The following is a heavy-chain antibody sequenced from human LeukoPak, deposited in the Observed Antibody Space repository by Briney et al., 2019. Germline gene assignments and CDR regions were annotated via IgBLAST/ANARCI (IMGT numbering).Heavy chain of an antibody. Sequence: GRSLRLSCAASGFTYSSYAMSWVSQPPGKGLEWISAISGSGGSTYYADSVKGRFTISRDNSKNTLYLQMNSLRAEDTAVYYCARDSIVGATYAFDIWGQGTMVTVSS. J-gene: IGHJ3*02. CDR3: ARDSIVGATYAFDI. CDR1: GFTYSSYA. V-gene: IGHV3-23*01. CDR2: ISGSGGST. D-gene: IGHD1-26*01.